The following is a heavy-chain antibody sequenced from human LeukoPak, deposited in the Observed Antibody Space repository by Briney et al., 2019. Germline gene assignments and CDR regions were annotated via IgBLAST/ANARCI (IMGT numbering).Heavy chain of an antibody. Sequence: PSETLSLTCTVSGGSISSYYWSWMRLPPGKGLEWIGYVSYNGYTKYNPSLESRVTISVDTSMSHFSLKMTSVTAADTAVYYCARSISYYDSSGYSYYFDFWGQGTLVTVSS. V-gene: IGHV4-59*01. J-gene: IGHJ4*02. D-gene: IGHD3-22*01. CDR2: VSYNGYT. CDR3: ARSISYYDSSGYSYYFDF. CDR1: GGSISSYY.